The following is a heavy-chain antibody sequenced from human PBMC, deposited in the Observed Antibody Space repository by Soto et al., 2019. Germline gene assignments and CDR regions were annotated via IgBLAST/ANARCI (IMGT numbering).Heavy chain of an antibody. D-gene: IGHD1-1*01. CDR3: TSRGTLEPYYYYMDV. CDR1: GFTFSNAW. J-gene: IGHJ6*03. V-gene: IGHV3-15*01. Sequence: PGGSLRLSCAASGFTFSNAWMSWVCQDPGKGLEWVGRIKSKTDGGTTDYAAPVKGRFTISRDDSKNTLYLQMNSLKTEDTAVYYCTSRGTLEPYYYYMDVWGKGTTVTVSS. CDR2: IKSKTDGGTT.